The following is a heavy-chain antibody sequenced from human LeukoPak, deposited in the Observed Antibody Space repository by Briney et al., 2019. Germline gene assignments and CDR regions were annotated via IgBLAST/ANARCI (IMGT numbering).Heavy chain of an antibody. J-gene: IGHJ6*02. Sequence: GASVKVSCKASGYTFTSYDINWVRQATGQGLEWMGWMNLNSGNTGYAQKFQGRVTMTRNTSISTAYMELSSLRSEDTAVYYCARDAHLVYYYYGMDVWGQGTTVTVSS. CDR3: ARDAHLVYYYYGMDV. CDR1: GYTFTSYD. CDR2: MNLNSGNT. D-gene: IGHD2-2*01. V-gene: IGHV1-8*01.